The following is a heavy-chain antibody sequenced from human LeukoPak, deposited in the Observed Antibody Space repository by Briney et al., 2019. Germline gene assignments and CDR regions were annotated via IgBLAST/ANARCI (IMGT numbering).Heavy chain of an antibody. J-gene: IGHJ4*02. D-gene: IGHD3-22*01. CDR1: GFTFSDYY. CDR2: ISSSGSTI. Sequence: PGGSLRLSCAASGFTFSDYYMSWIRQAPGKGLEWVSYISSSGSTIYYADSVKGRFTISRDNAKNALYLQMNRLRAEDTAVYYCARERYDSSGYYYPPMTPFDYWGEGTLVTVSS. CDR3: ARERYDSSGYYYPPMTPFDY. V-gene: IGHV3-11*04.